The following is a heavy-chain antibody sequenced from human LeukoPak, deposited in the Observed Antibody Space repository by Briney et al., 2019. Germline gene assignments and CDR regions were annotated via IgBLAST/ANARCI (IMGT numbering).Heavy chain of an antibody. CDR1: GDSVSTNSAA. D-gene: IGHD1-1*01. V-gene: IGHV6-1*01. CDR3: ARATDRYFDF. J-gene: IGHJ4*02. CDR2: TYYRSKWYN. Sequence: QTLSLICAISGDSVSTNSAAWDWIRQSPSRGLEWLGRTYYRSKWYNDYAVSVKSRITINADTSKNHFSLHLSSVTPEDTAVYYCARATDRYFDFWGQGTLVTVSS.